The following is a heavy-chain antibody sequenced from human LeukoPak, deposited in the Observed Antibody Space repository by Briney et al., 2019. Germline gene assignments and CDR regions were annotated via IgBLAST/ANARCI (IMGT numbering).Heavy chain of an antibody. J-gene: IGHJ3*02. CDR3: ARSSELLWFGELWGALDI. Sequence: PGGSLRLSCAASGFTFSSYSMTWVRQAPGKGLEWVSYISSSGSTIYYADSVKGRFTISRDNAKNSLYLQMNSLRAEDTAVYYCARSSELLWFGELWGALDIWGQGTMVTVSS. CDR2: ISSSGSTI. D-gene: IGHD3-10*01. V-gene: IGHV3-48*04. CDR1: GFTFSSYS.